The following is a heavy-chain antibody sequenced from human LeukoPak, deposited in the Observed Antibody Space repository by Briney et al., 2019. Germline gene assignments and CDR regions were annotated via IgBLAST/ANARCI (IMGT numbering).Heavy chain of an antibody. CDR1: GGSISSGGYY. D-gene: IGHD4-23*01. CDR2: IYYSGNT. V-gene: IGHV4-31*03. J-gene: IGHJ4*02. CDR3: ARGTVVTPGY. Sequence: SETLSLTCTVSGGSISSGGYYWSWIRQHPGKGLEWIGYIYYSGNTYYNPSLKSRVTISVDTSKNQFSLKLSSVTAADTAVYYCARGTVVTPGYWGQGTLVTVSA.